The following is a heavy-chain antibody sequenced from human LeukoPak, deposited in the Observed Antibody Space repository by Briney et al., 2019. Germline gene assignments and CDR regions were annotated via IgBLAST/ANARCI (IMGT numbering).Heavy chain of an antibody. D-gene: IGHD2-2*01. Sequence: SETLSLTCAVSGGSISSGGYSWSWIRQPPGKGLEWIGYIYHSGSTYYNPSLKSRVTISVDRSKNQFSLKLSSVTAADTAVYYCARVARYCSSTSCYYFDYWGRGTLVTVSS. J-gene: IGHJ4*02. CDR2: IYHSGST. CDR3: ARVARYCSSTSCYYFDY. V-gene: IGHV4-30-2*01. CDR1: GGSISSGGYS.